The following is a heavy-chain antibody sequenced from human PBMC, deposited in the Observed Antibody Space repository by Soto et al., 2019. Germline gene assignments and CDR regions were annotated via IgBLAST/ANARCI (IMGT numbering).Heavy chain of an antibody. CDR1: GYSFTSYW. J-gene: IGHJ6*02. D-gene: IGHD3-3*01. V-gene: IGHV5-51*01. Sequence: GESLKISCKGSGYSFTSYWIGWVRQMPGKGLEWMGIIYPGDSDTRYSPSFQGQVTISADKSISTAYLQWSSLKASDTAMYYCARQGVVIPPLYYYGMDVWRQGTTVTVPS. CDR3: ARQGVVIPPLYYYGMDV. CDR2: IYPGDSDT.